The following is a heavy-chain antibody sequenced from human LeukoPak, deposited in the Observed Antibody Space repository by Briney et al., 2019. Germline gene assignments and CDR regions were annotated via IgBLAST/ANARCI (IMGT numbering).Heavy chain of an antibody. Sequence: GRCLRLSCAASGFTFSSYGMHWVREAPGKGLEWVAVISYDGSNKYYADSVKGRFTISRDNSKNTLYLQMNSLRAEDTAVYYCASPVGGYDYPYYYYYYGMDVWGKGTTVTVSS. V-gene: IGHV3-30*03. D-gene: IGHD5-12*01. CDR2: ISYDGSNK. CDR1: GFTFSSYG. J-gene: IGHJ6*04. CDR3: ASPVGGYDYPYYYYYYGMDV.